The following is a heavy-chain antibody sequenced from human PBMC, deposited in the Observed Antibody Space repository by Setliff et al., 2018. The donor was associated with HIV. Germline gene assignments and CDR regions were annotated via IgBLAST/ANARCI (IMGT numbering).Heavy chain of an antibody. CDR1: GGTFGRFG. Sequence: GASVKVSCKASGGTFGRFGISWVRQAPGQGLEWMGGIIPTFTRANYAQKFQARVIITTDKSTSTAFMELTSLTSEDTAEYYCARSVHSLYGDYATYFDPWGQGTQVTVSS. CDR3: ARSVHSLYGDYATYFDP. CDR2: IIPTFTRA. D-gene: IGHD4-17*01. J-gene: IGHJ5*02. V-gene: IGHV1-69*05.